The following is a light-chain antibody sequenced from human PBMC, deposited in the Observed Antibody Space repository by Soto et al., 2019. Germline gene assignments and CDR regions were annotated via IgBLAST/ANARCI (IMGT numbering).Light chain of an antibody. CDR3: QPDTTLLPWP. CDR1: QSVSSN. J-gene: IGKJ1*01. CDR2: GAS. V-gene: IGKV3-15*01. Sequence: EIEMTMSPSALSVCPGERATLSCRASQSVSSNLAWYQQKPGQAPRLLIYGASTRATGIPARFSGSGSGTEFTLTISSFQSEDFAVYYCQPDTTLLPWPFGQGTKVDI.